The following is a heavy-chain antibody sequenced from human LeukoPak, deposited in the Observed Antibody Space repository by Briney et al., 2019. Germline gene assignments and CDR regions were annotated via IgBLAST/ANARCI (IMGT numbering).Heavy chain of an antibody. CDR3: ARGRRYMVRGANIRTGYYFDY. D-gene: IGHD3-10*01. Sequence: ASVKVSCKASGYTFTSYYMHWVRQAPGQGLEWMGIINPSGGSTSYAQKFQGRVTMTRDTSTSTVYMELSSLRSEDTAVYYCARGRRYMVRGANIRTGYYFDYWGQGTLVTVSS. CDR2: INPSGGST. CDR1: GYTFTSYY. V-gene: IGHV1-46*01. J-gene: IGHJ4*02.